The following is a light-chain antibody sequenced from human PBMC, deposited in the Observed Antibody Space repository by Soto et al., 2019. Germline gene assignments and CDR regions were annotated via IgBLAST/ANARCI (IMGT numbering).Light chain of an antibody. CDR3: HQYGGSPTWT. J-gene: IGKJ1*01. Sequence: EIVLTQSPGTLSLSPGERATLSCRASQTVSSSYLAWYQQKPGQAPRLLMYGASSRATGIPDRFSGSWSGTDFSLPISRLEPEDFAVYYCHQYGGSPTWTFGQGTKVENK. V-gene: IGKV3-20*01. CDR2: GAS. CDR1: QTVSSSY.